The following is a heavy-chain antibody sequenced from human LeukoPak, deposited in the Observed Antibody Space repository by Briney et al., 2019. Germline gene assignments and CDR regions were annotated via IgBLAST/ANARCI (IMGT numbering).Heavy chain of an antibody. J-gene: IGHJ6*03. D-gene: IGHD6-19*01. Sequence: PSETLSLTCTVSGGSISSGSYYWSWIRQPAGKGLEWIGRIYTSGSTNYNPSLKSRVTISVDTSKNQFSLKLSSVTAADTAVYYCARIAVAGDYYYYYTDVWGKGTTVTVSS. CDR2: IYTSGST. CDR3: ARIAVAGDYYYYYTDV. CDR1: GGSISSGSYY. V-gene: IGHV4-61*02.